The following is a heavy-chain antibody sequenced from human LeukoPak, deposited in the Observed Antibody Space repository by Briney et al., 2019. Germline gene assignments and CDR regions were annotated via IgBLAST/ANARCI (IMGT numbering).Heavy chain of an antibody. V-gene: IGHV4-59*08. J-gene: IGHJ4*02. D-gene: IGHD6-13*01. CDR2: IYYSGST. CDR3: ARHWETSSWYVDY. Sequence: SETLSLTCTVSGDSIRSYYWSWIRQSPGKGLEWIGYIYYSGSTNYNPSLKSRVTISVDTSKKQLSLKLSSVTAADTAVYYCARHWETSSWYVDYWGQGILVTVSS. CDR1: GDSIRSYY.